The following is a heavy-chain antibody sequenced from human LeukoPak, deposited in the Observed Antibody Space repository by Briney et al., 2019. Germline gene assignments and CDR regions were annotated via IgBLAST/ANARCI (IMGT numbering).Heavy chain of an antibody. J-gene: IGHJ4*02. CDR2: IWYDGSNK. D-gene: IGHD3-22*01. CDR1: GFTFRTYG. V-gene: IGHV3-33*01. CDR3: ARGTRYDSSGYYSQDLDY. Sequence: GGSLRPSCAASGFTFRTYGMHWVRQAPGKGLEWAAVIWYDGSNKYYADSVKGRFTISRDNSKNTLYLQMNSLRAEDTAVYYCARGTRYDSSGYYSQDLDYWGQGTLVTVSS.